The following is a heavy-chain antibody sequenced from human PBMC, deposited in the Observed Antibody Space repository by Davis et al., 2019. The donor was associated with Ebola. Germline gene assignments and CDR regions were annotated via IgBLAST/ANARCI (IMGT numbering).Heavy chain of an antibody. V-gene: IGHV3-53*01. CDR3: ARVNFGSGSYYFDY. CDR2: LYSGGYT. Sequence: PGGSLRLSCTVSGGSISSYYWTWVRQPPGKGLDWVSILYSGGYTSYADSVKGRFTISRDNSRNTLFLQMNNLRAEDTAVYYCARVNFGSGSYYFDYWGQGTLVTVSS. CDR1: GGSISSYY. J-gene: IGHJ4*02. D-gene: IGHD3-10*01.